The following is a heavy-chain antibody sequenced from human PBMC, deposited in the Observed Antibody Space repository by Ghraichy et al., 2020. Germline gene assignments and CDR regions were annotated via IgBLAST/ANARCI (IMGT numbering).Heavy chain of an antibody. D-gene: IGHD3-10*01. CDR2: ISGSGGST. V-gene: IGHV3-23*01. CDR1: GFTFSSYA. Sequence: GESLNISCADSGFTFSSYAMSWVRQAPGKGLEWVSAISGSGGSTYYADSVKGRFTISRDNSKNTLYLQMNSLRAEDTAVYYCAKDRPITMVRGVIQKQFDYWGQGTLVTVSS. J-gene: IGHJ4*02. CDR3: AKDRPITMVRGVIQKQFDY.